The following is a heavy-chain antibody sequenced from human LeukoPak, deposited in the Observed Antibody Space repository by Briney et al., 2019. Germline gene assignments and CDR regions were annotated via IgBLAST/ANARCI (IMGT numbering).Heavy chain of an antibody. Sequence: PGGSLRLSCATSTFTFSSYSMNWVRQAPGKGLEWVSYSQYSGTTSYYADSVKGRFTVSRDNAKNSLYLQMSSLRDEDTAVYYCARISGFTLDYWGPGTLVTAS. J-gene: IGHJ4*02. CDR1: TFTFSSYS. V-gene: IGHV3-48*02. CDR2: SQYSGTTS. CDR3: ARISGFTLDY.